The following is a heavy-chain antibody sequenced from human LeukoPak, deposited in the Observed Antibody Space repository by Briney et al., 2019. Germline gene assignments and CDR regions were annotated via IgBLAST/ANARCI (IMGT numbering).Heavy chain of an antibody. CDR1: GFTFSSYS. D-gene: IGHD3-22*01. Sequence: GGSLRLSCAASGFTFSSYSMNWVRQAPGKGLEWVSYISSSSSTIYYADSVKGRFTISRDNAKNSLYLQMNSLRAEDTAVYYCARRRRPTMIVVSVYWYFDLWGRGTLVTVSS. V-gene: IGHV3-48*01. J-gene: IGHJ2*01. CDR2: ISSSSSTI. CDR3: ARRRRPTMIVVSVYWYFDL.